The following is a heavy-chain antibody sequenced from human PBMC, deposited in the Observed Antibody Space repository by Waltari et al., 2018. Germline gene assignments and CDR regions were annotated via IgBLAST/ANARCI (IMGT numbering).Heavy chain of an antibody. V-gene: IGHV4-39*07. D-gene: IGHD2-2*02. Sequence: QLQLQESGPGLVKPSETLSLTCTVSGGSISSTSYYWGWMRQPPGMGPEWLGNFYQSENPYYYPSLKSRVPISIDTSNNQFALRLSSVTAADTAVYYCARGKYQLLYGLQRGWFDPWGQGTLVTVSS. J-gene: IGHJ5*02. CDR1: GGSISSTSYY. CDR3: ARGKYQLLYGLQRGWFDP. CDR2: FYQSENP.